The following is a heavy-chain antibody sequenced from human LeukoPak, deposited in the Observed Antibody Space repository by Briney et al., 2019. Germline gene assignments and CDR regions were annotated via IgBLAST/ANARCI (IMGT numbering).Heavy chain of an antibody. CDR2: INPNSGGT. J-gene: IGHJ4*02. D-gene: IGHD3-22*01. Sequence: GASVKVSCKASGYTFTGYYMHWVQQAPGQGLKWMGWINPNSGGTNYAQKFQGRVTMTRDTSISTAYMELSRLRSDDTAVYYCARALYYYDSSGLGPDYWGQGTLVTVSS. V-gene: IGHV1-2*02. CDR1: GYTFTGYY. CDR3: ARALYYYDSSGLGPDY.